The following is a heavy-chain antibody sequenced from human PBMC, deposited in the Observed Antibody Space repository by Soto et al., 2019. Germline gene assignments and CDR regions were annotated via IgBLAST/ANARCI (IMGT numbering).Heavy chain of an antibody. CDR1: GYTFTGYY. D-gene: IGHD1-20*01. CDR2: INPSSGGT. Sequence: GSSVKVSCKASGYTFTGYYMHWVRQAPGQGLEWMGWINPSSGGTNYAQKFQGWVTMTRDTSISTAYMELSRLRSDDKAVYYCAREAYNTVDYYYGMDVWGQGTTVTVSS. CDR3: AREAYNTVDYYYGMDV. V-gene: IGHV1-2*04. J-gene: IGHJ6*02.